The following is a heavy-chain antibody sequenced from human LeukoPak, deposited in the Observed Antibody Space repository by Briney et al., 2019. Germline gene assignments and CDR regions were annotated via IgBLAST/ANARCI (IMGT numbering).Heavy chain of an antibody. CDR1: GFTFSSYA. D-gene: IGHD3-22*01. CDR3: ARGVEKTYYYDSSGYYLGASFDY. J-gene: IGHJ4*02. V-gene: IGHV3-30-3*01. CDR2: ISYDGSNK. Sequence: PGRSLRLSCAASGFTFSSYAMHWVRQAPGKGLGWVAVISYDGSNKYYADSVKGRFTISRDNSKNTLYLQMNSLRAEDTAVYYCARGVEKTYYYDSSGYYLGASFDYWGQGTLVTVSS.